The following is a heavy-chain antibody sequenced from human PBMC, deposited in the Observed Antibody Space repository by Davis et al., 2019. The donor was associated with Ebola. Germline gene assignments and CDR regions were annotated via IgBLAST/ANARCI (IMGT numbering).Heavy chain of an antibody. CDR1: GFTFSSYN. Sequence: GESLKISCAASGFTFSSYNMSWIRQAPGKGLEWVSYISSSGSTIYYADSVKGRFTISRDNAKNSLYLQMNSLRAEDTAVYYCAREGGNRGIVATSYWGQGTLVTVSS. CDR2: ISSSGSTI. D-gene: IGHD5-12*01. V-gene: IGHV3-11*01. J-gene: IGHJ4*02. CDR3: AREGGNRGIVATSY.